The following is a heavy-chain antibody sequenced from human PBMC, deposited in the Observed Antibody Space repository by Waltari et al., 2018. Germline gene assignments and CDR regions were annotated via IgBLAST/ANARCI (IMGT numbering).Heavy chain of an antibody. CDR2: FDPEDGET. CDR1: GYTLTALS. J-gene: IGHJ4*02. Sequence: QVQLVQSGAEVKKPGASVKGSCQVSGYTLTALSIPWGRQAPGKGREWMGGFDPEDGETIYAQKFQGRVTMTEDTSTDTAYMELSSLRSEDTAVYYCATLGVTTGFDYWGQGTLVTVSS. D-gene: IGHD4-17*01. CDR3: ATLGVTTGFDY. V-gene: IGHV1-24*01.